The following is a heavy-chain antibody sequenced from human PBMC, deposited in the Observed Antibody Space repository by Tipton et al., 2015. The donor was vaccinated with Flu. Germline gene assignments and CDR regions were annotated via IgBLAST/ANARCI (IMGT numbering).Heavy chain of an antibody. CDR1: GYTFTGYY. Sequence: HLVQSGAEVKKPGASVKVSCKASGYTFTGYYMHWVRQAPGQGLEWMGWINPNSGGTNYAQKFQGRVTMARDTSISTAYMELSRLRSGDTAVYYCAWLNMVRGVIIGKYFFDYWGQGTLVTVSS. D-gene: IGHD3-10*01. J-gene: IGHJ4*02. CDR2: INPNSGGT. V-gene: IGHV1-2*02. CDR3: AWLNMVRGVIIGKYFFDY.